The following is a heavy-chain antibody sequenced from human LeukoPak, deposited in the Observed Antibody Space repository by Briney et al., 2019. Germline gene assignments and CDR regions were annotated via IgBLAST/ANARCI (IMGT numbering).Heavy chain of an antibody. Sequence: ASVKVSCKASGYTFTGYYMHWVRQAPGQGLEWMGWINPNSGGTNYAQKFQGRVTMTEDTSTDTAYMELSSLRSEDTAVYYCATEEYSSSWGNWFDPWGQGTPVTVSS. CDR1: GYTFTGYY. CDR2: INPNSGGT. CDR3: ATEEYSSSWGNWFDP. V-gene: IGHV1-2*02. J-gene: IGHJ5*02. D-gene: IGHD6-13*01.